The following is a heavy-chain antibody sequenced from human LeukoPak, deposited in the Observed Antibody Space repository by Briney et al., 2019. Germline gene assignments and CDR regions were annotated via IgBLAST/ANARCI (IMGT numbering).Heavy chain of an antibody. V-gene: IGHV4-39*01. CDR3: ARIRGGWYYFDY. Sequence: SETLSLTCTVSGGSISSSSYYWGWIRQPPGKGLEWIGSIYYSGSTYYNPSLKSRVTISVHTSKNQFSLKLSSVTAADTAVYYCARIRGGWYYFDYWGQGTLVTASS. D-gene: IGHD6-19*01. CDR2: IYYSGST. CDR1: GGSISSSSYY. J-gene: IGHJ4*02.